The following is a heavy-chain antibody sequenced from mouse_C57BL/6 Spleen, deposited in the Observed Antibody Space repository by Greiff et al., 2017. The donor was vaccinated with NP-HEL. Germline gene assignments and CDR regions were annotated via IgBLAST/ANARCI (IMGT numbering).Heavy chain of an antibody. J-gene: IGHJ2*01. D-gene: IGHD1-1*01. Sequence: VQGVESGAELVRPGASVTLSCKASGYTFTDYEMHWVKQTPVHGLEWIGAIDPETGGTAYNQKFKGKAILTADKSSSTAYMELRSLTSEDSAVYYCTRFVVATDYWGQGTTLTVSS. CDR1: GYTFTDYE. CDR3: TRFVVATDY. CDR2: IDPETGGT. V-gene: IGHV1-15*01.